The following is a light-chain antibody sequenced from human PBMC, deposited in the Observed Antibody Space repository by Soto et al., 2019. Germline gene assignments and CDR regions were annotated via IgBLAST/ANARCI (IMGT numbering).Light chain of an antibody. J-gene: IGLJ1*01. Sequence: QSVLTQPASVSGSPGQSITISCTGTSSDVGGYNYVSWFQHHPGKAPKLMIYDVDNRPSGVSYRFSGSKSGNTASLTISGLQAEDEADYFCSSYTSSSTLGVFGTGTKLTVL. CDR1: SSDVGGYNY. V-gene: IGLV2-14*03. CDR2: DVD. CDR3: SSYTSSSTLGV.